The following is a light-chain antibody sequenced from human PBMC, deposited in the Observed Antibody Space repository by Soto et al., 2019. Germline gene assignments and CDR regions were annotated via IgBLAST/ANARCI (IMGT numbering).Light chain of an antibody. Sequence: QSALTQPRSVSGSPGQSVTISCTGTSSGVGRYNYVSWYQHHPGKAPKLMICGVNERPSGVPDRFSGSKSGNTASLTISGLQAEDEADYHCCSYAGSYILVFGGGTQLTVL. J-gene: IGLJ7*01. CDR3: CSYAGSYILV. CDR2: GVN. CDR1: SSGVGRYNY. V-gene: IGLV2-11*01.